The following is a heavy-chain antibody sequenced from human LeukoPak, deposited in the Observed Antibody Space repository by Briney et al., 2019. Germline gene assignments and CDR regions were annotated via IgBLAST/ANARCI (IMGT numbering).Heavy chain of an antibody. CDR1: GFTFSSYE. V-gene: IGHV3-48*03. CDR2: ISSSGSTI. J-gene: IGHJ4*02. Sequence: GGSLRLSCAASGFTFSSYEMNLVRQAPGKGLEWVSYISSSGSTIYYADSVKGRFTISRDNAKNSLYLQMNSLRAEDTAVYYCARDAGIAAAGPSYDYWGQGTLVTVSS. D-gene: IGHD6-13*01. CDR3: ARDAGIAAAGPSYDY.